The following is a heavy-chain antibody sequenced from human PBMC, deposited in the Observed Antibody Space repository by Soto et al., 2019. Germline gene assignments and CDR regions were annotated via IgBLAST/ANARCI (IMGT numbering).Heavy chain of an antibody. D-gene: IGHD6-19*01. V-gene: IGHV4-59*01. CDR3: ARGIEGWYQGRYYYGMDV. CDR1: GGSISSYY. J-gene: IGHJ6*02. Sequence: PSETLSLTCTVSGGSISSYYWSWIRQPPGKGLEWIGYIYDSGSTNYNPSLKSRVTISVDTSKNQFSLKLSSVTAADTAVYYCARGIEGWYQGRYYYGMDVWGQGTTVTVSS. CDR2: IYDSGST.